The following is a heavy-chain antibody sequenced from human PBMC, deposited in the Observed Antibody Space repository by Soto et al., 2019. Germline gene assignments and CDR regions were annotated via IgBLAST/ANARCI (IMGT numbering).Heavy chain of an antibody. J-gene: IGHJ4*02. CDR2: IYYSGST. CDR1: GGSISSYY. D-gene: IGHD1-26*01. CDR3: ARAKEWELLPDY. V-gene: IGHV4-59*01. Sequence: QVQLQESGPGLVKPSETLSLTCTVSGGSISSYYWSWIRQPPGQGLEWIGYIYYSGSTNYNPSLKSRVTISVDTSKNQFSLKLSSVTAADTAVYYCARAKEWELLPDYWGQGTLVTVSS.